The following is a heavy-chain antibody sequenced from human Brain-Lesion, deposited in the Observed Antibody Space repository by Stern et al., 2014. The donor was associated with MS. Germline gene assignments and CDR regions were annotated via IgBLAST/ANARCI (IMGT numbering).Heavy chain of an antibody. Sequence: QVQLEESGPGLVKPSQTLSLTCTVSGGAVSSGDRYWSWLLQHPEKGLEWIGYISYSGNTYYNPSLESRVTISMDRSKNQFSLKLRSVTAADTAVYYCARVTEFLRFFYPDYWGQGMRVTVSS. J-gene: IGHJ4*02. CDR3: ARVTEFLRFFYPDY. CDR2: ISYSGNT. CDR1: GGAVSSGDRY. D-gene: IGHD2/OR15-2a*01. V-gene: IGHV4-31*03.